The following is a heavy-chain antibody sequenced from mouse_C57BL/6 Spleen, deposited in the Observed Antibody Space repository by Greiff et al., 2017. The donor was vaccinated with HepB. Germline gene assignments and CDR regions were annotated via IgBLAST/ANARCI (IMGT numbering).Heavy chain of an antibody. CDR1: GYTFTSYW. D-gene: IGHD2-1*01. J-gene: IGHJ2*01. CDR2: IYPSDSET. V-gene: IGHV1-61*01. Sequence: QVQLQQPGAELVRPGSSVKLSCKASGYTFTSYWMDWVKQRPGQGLEWIGNIYPSDSETHYNQKFKDKATLTVDKSSRTAYMQLSSLTSEDSAVYYCARKLGGYGNYDYWGQGTTLTVSS. CDR3: ARKLGGYGNYDY.